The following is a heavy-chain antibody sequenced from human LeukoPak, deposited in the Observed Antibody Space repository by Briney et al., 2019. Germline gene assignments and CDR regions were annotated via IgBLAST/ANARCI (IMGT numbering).Heavy chain of an antibody. CDR1: GFPFNTQD. CDR2: IIADGGAT. D-gene: IGHD6-19*01. J-gene: IGHJ4*02. Sequence: PGGSLRLSCAASGFPFNTQDMRWVRQAPGKGLEWVSSIIADGGATFYADSVRGRFTISRDNSRNTLDLQMNSLRVEDTAVYYCGKGRVSEGGQGTLVTVSS. CDR3: GKGRVSE. V-gene: IGHV3-23*01.